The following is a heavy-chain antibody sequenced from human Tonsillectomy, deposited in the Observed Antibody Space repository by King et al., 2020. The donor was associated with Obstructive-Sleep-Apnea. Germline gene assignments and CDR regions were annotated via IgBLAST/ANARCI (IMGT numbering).Heavy chain of an antibody. V-gene: IGHV3-9*01. D-gene: IGHD6-19*01. CDR1: GFTFEDYA. J-gene: IGHJ4*02. Sequence: QLVQSGGGLVQPGRSLRLSCAASGFTFEDYAMHWVRQTPGKGLEWVSGLSWDSGDRGYADSVKGRFTISRDNSKNSLYLQMNNLRTEDTALYYCASNHREVAGTFDYWGQGTLVTVSS. CDR2: LSWDSGDR. CDR3: ASNHREVAGTFDY.